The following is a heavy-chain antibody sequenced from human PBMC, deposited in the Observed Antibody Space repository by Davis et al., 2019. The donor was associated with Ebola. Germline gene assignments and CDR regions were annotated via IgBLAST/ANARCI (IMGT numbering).Heavy chain of an antibody. CDR1: GLTFSGSS. D-gene: IGHD4-17*01. J-gene: IGHJ4*02. Sequence: PGGSLRLSCAASGLTFSGSSVHWVRQASGKGLEWIGRIRSKPNNYATAYAASVKGRFTISRDDSKKTAYLQMNSLKTEDTAVYYCTLTVTNFDYWGQGTLVTVSS. CDR2: IRSKPNNYAT. V-gene: IGHV3-73*01. CDR3: TLTVTNFDY.